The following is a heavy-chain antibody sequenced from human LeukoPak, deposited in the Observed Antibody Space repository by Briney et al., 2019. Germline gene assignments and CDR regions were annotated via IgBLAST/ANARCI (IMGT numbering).Heavy chain of an antibody. J-gene: IGHJ4*02. V-gene: IGHV4-4*02. Sequence: SETLSLTCAASGGSISSSNWWSWVRQPPGKGLEWIGEIYHSGSTNYNPSLKSRVTISVDKSKNQFSLKLSSVTAADTAVYYCARDFPTMKDSSGFDYWGQGTLVTVSS. CDR2: IYHSGST. CDR3: ARDFPTMKDSSGFDY. D-gene: IGHD3-22*01. CDR1: GGSISSSNW.